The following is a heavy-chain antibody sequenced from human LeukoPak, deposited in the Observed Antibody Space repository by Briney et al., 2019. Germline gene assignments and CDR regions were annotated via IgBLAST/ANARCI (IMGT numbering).Heavy chain of an antibody. V-gene: IGHV4-39*01. Sequence: SETLSLTCTVSGGSITSSSYYWGWIRQPPGKGLEWIGSIYYSGNTYYNPSLKSRVTISVDTSKNQFSLKLSSLTAADTAVYYCASKRSGYYSGFFDYWGQGTLVTVSS. D-gene: IGHD3-22*01. CDR1: GGSITSSSYY. CDR3: ASKRSGYYSGFFDY. CDR2: IYYSGNT. J-gene: IGHJ4*02.